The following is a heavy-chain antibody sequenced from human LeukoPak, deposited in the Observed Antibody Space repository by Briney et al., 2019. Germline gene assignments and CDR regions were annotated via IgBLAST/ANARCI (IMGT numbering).Heavy chain of an antibody. CDR1: GFTFSSYG. J-gene: IGHJ4*02. CDR3: AKDAGGFGELYEYYFDY. CDR2: ISYDGSNK. Sequence: PGRSLRLSCAASGFTFSSYGMHWVRQAPGKGLEWVAVISYDGSNKYYADSVKGRFTISRDNSKNTLYLQMNNLRAEDTAVYYCAKDAGGFGELYEYYFDYWGQGTLVTVSS. V-gene: IGHV3-30*18. D-gene: IGHD3-10*01.